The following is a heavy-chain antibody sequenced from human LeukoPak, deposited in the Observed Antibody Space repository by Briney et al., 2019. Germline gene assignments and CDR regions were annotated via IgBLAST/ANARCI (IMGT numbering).Heavy chain of an antibody. CDR2: IYYSGST. D-gene: IGHD3-22*01. V-gene: IGHV4-39*07. J-gene: IGHJ3*02. CDR3: ARANYYDSSGYSRGAFDI. Sequence: SETLSLTCTLSGGSISSSSYYWGWIRQPPGKGLEWIGSIYYSGSTYYNPSLKSRVTISVGTSKKQFSLKLTSVTAADTALYYCARANYYDSSGYSRGAFDIWGPGTMVTVSS. CDR1: GGSISSSSYY.